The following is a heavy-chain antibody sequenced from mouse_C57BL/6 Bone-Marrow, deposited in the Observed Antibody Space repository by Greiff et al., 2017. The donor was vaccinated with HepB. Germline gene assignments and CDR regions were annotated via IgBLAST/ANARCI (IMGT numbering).Heavy chain of an antibody. D-gene: IGHD3-2*02. CDR3: AGRQLSY. CDR1: GYTFTDYY. CDR2: INPNNGGT. V-gene: IGHV1-26*01. Sequence: EVQLQQSGPELVKPGASVKISCKASGYTFTDYYMNWVKQSHGKSLEWIGDINPNNGGTSYNQKFKGKATLTVDKSSSTAYMELRSLTSEDSAVYYCAGRQLSYWGQGTTLTVSS. J-gene: IGHJ2*01.